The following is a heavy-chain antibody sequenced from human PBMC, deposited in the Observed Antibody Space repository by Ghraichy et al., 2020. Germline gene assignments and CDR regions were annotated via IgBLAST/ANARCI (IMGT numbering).Heavy chain of an antibody. CDR1: GGSISSYY. V-gene: IGHV4-59*01. J-gene: IGHJ6*02. Sequence: SETLSLTCTVSGGSISSYYWSWIRQPPGKGLEWIGYIYYSGSTNYNPSLKSRVTISVDTSKNQFSLKLSSVTAADTAVYYCAGIAAAGGFRGYYGMDVWGQGTTVTVSS. D-gene: IGHD6-13*01. CDR3: AGIAAAGGFRGYYGMDV. CDR2: IYYSGST.